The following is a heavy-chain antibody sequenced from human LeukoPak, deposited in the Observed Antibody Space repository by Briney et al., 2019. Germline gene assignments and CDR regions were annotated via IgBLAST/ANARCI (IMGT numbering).Heavy chain of an antibody. Sequence: GGSLRLSCAASEFTVSSNYMSWVRQAPGKGLEWVPVIYSGGSTYYAGFVKGRFTISRDNSKNTLYLQMNSLRAEDTAVYYCARVVPHNQAFDYWGQGTLVTVSS. D-gene: IGHD1-14*01. V-gene: IGHV3-53*01. J-gene: IGHJ4*02. CDR2: IYSGGST. CDR1: EFTVSSNY. CDR3: ARVVPHNQAFDY.